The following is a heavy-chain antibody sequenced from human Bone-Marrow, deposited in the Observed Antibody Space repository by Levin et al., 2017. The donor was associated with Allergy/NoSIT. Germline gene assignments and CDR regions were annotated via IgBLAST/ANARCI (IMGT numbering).Heavy chain of an antibody. CDR2: ISSRSTYR. J-gene: IGHJ6*02. CDR3: ARPDAPIEYYFGMDV. CDR1: GFSFSSFD. Sequence: GESLKISCAASGFSFSSFDMNWVRQAPGKGLEWVSCISSRSTYRYYADSVKGRFTISRDNAQQSLYLQMDSLRDEDTAVYYGARPDAPIEYYFGMDVWGQGTTVTV. V-gene: IGHV3-21*01.